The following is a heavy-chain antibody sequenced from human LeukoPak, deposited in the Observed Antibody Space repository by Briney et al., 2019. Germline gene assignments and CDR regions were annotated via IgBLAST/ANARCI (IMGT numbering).Heavy chain of an antibody. CDR2: IYTSGST. J-gene: IGHJ4*02. CDR1: GGSISSGSYY. D-gene: IGHD4-23*01. Sequence: SQTLSLTCTVSGGSISSGSYYWSWIRQPAGKGLEWIGRIYTSGSTNYNPSLKSRVTISVDTSKNQFSLKLSSVTAADTAVYYCAREVPRGGNSDYWGQGTLVTVSS. CDR3: AREVPRGGNSDY. V-gene: IGHV4-61*02.